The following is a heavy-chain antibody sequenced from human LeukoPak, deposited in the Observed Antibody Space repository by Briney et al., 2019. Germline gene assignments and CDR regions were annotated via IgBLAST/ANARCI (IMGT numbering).Heavy chain of an antibody. CDR2: IYHSGST. J-gene: IGHJ4*02. V-gene: IGHV4-4*02. Sequence: PSGTLSLTCAVSGGSISSSNWWSWVRQPPGKGLEWIGEIYHSGSTNYNPSLKSRVTISVDKSKNQFSLKLSSVTAADTAVYYCARDLACLAVAGCFVLWGQGTLVTVSS. CDR3: ARDLACLAVAGCFVL. D-gene: IGHD6-19*01. CDR1: GGSISSSNW.